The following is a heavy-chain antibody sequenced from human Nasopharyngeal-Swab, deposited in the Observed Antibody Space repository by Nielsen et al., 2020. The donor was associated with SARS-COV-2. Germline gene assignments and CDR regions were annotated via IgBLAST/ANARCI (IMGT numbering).Heavy chain of an antibody. CDR2: IKRKADGGTV. CDR3: TTLHRTGWF. V-gene: IGHV3-15*01. Sequence: GESLKISCAASGFALSSVWMSWVRQAPGKGLEWVGRIKRKADGGTVEYATAVRGRFSISRDDSRNTLFLQMNRLKTEDTAVYYCTTLHRTGWFWGQGTLVTVSS. CDR1: GFALSSVW. J-gene: IGHJ4*02. D-gene: IGHD6-19*01.